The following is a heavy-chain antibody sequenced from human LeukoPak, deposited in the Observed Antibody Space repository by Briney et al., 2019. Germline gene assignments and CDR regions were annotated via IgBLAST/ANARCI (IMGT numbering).Heavy chain of an antibody. D-gene: IGHD2/OR15-2a*01. CDR3: ARDTSVNTFDY. V-gene: IGHV1-2*02. J-gene: IGHJ4*02. CDR1: GYTFTVSY. CDR2: INPNGGDT. Sequence: ASVKVSFKASGYTFTVSYIHWVRQAPGQGREWMGWINPNGGDTRYVQKFQGRVTITRDTSISTAYMELIRLRSDDAAVYYCARDTSVNTFDYGGQGTLVTVS.